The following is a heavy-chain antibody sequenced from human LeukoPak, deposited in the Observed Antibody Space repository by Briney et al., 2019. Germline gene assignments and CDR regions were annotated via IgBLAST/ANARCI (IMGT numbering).Heavy chain of an antibody. CDR2: IYHSGST. J-gene: IGHJ4*02. CDR3: ARQTHDYGDYYFDY. D-gene: IGHD4-17*01. V-gene: IGHV4-59*08. Sequence: SETLSLTCTVSGGSISSYYWSWIRQPPGKGLEWIGYIYHSGSTNYNPSLKSRVTISVDTSKNQFSLKLSSVTAADTAVYYCARQTHDYGDYYFDYWGQGTLVTVSS. CDR1: GGSISSYY.